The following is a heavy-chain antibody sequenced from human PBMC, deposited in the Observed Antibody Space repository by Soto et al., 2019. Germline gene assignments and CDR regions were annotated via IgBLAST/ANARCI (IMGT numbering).Heavy chain of an antibody. CDR2: INPSGGST. V-gene: IGHV1-46*01. CDR1: GSTFTSYC. CDR3: ARDAAXGTTWGNTGRPKYYFDY. J-gene: IGHJ4*02. Sequence: ASGEVSCKASGSTFTSYCMHWVRQAPGQGLGWGGIINPSGGSTSYAQKFQGRVTMTRDTSTSTVYIDLSSLRSEDTAVYYCARDAAXGTTWGNTGRPKYYFDYWGQGTLVTVSS. D-gene: IGHD1-7*01.